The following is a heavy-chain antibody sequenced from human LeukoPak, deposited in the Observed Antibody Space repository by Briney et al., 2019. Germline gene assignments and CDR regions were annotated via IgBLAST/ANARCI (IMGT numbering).Heavy chain of an antibody. V-gene: IGHV4-59*01. CDR1: GDSITSYY. D-gene: IGHD5-12*01. CDR3: ARGFDSKSTYFDY. J-gene: IGHJ4*02. Sequence: SETLSLTCTVSGDSITSYYWNWIRQPSGKGLEWIGYISYSGSTKYNPSLKSRVTISLDTSKNQFSLKVRSVTAADTAVYYCARGFDSKSTYFDYWGQGTLVTVSS. CDR2: ISYSGST.